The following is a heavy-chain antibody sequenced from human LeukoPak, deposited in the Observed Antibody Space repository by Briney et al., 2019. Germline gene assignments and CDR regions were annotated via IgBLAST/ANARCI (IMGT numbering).Heavy chain of an antibody. Sequence: SETLSLTCTVSGGSVSSGSYYWSWIRQPPGKGLEWIGYIYYSGSTYYNPSLKSRVTISVDTSKNQFSLKLSSVTAADTAVYYCARGPSPTIFGVVINYYYYYGMDVWGQGTTVTVSS. D-gene: IGHD3-3*01. CDR3: ARGPSPTIFGVVINYYYYYGMDV. CDR1: GGSVSSGSYY. V-gene: IGHV4-61*01. CDR2: IYYSGST. J-gene: IGHJ6*02.